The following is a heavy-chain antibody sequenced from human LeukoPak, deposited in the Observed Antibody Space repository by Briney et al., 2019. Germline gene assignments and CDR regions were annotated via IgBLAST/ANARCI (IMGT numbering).Heavy chain of an antibody. CDR2: ISYDGSNK. V-gene: IGHV3-30*18. D-gene: IGHD3-16*02. Sequence: GGSLRLSCAASGFTFSSYGMHWVRQAPGKGLEWVAVISYDGSNKYYADSVKGRFTISRDNSKNTLYLQMNSLRAEDTAVYYCAKDLGEYNPLTSEGSYRGFYYYGMDVWGKGTTVTVSS. CDR3: AKDLGEYNPLTSEGSYRGFYYYGMDV. CDR1: GFTFSSYG. J-gene: IGHJ6*04.